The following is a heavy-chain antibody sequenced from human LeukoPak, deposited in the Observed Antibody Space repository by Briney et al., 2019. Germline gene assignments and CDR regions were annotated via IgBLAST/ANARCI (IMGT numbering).Heavy chain of an antibody. CDR3: ARVSGSYYPFDY. D-gene: IGHD1-26*01. V-gene: IGHV3-53*01. CDR2: IYSGGST. J-gene: IGHJ4*02. CDR1: GGSFSGYY. Sequence: ETLSLTCAVYGGSFSGYYWSWVRQAPGKGLEWVSVIYSGGSTYYADSVKGRFTISRDNSKNTLYLQMNSLRAEDTAVYYCARVSGSYYPFDYWGQGTLVTVSS.